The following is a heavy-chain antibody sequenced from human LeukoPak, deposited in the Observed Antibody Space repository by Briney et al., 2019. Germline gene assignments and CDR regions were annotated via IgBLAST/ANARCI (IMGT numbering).Heavy chain of an antibody. CDR1: GFTFSSYW. J-gene: IGHJ4*02. D-gene: IGHD3-22*01. V-gene: IGHV3-74*01. Sequence: GGSLRLFCAASGFTFSSYWMHWVRQAPGKGLVWVSRINSDGSSTSYADSVKGRFTISRDNAKNTLYLQMNSLRAEDTAVYYCARGQRIVVVSNFDYWGQGTLVTVSS. CDR3: ARGQRIVVVSNFDY. CDR2: INSDGSST.